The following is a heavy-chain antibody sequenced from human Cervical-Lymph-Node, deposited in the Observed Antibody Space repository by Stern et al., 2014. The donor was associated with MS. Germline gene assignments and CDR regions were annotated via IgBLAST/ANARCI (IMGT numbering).Heavy chain of an antibody. CDR3: SPSFQGQVTISPDKPSSTAYLQWNNLKASDSAIYYCASQRYFDY. D-gene: IGHD1/OR15-1a*01. V-gene: IGHV5-51*01. Sequence: EVQLVESGPEVKRPGESLKISCQASGYTFTSYWIGGVRQMPGKGLEWIAIIFPGGSDIRYSPSFQGQLTISADTPRTTASLEGIPLIFLGGFDIRSSPSFQGQVTISPDKPSSTAYLQWNNLKASDSAIYYCASQRYFDYWGQGTLVTVSS. CDR2: IFPGGSDI. J-gene: IGHJ4*02. CDR1: GYTFTSYW.